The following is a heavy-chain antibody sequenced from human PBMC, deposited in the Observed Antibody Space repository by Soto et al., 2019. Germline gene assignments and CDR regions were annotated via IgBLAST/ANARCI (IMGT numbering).Heavy chain of an antibody. CDR2: IYYSGST. Sequence: SETLSLTCTVSGGSISSYYWSWIRQPPGKGLEWIGYIYYSGSTNYNPSLKSRVTISVDTSKNQFSLKLSSVTAADTAVYYCARSYSSSWYNYGMDVCGQVNTVTVSS. J-gene: IGHJ6*02. CDR3: ARSYSSSWYNYGMDV. D-gene: IGHD6-13*01. CDR1: GGSISSYY. V-gene: IGHV4-59*01.